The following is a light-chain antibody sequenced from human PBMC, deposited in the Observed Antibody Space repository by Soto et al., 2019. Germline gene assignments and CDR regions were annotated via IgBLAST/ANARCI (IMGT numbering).Light chain of an antibody. CDR1: QGISNY. V-gene: IGKV1-27*01. Sequence: DIQMTQSPSSLSASVGDRVTITCRASQGISNYLAWYQHKPGKVPKLLIYAASTLQSGVPSRFSGSGSGTDFNLTISSLQPEDVATYYCQKYNSALWTFGQGTKVEIK. J-gene: IGKJ1*01. CDR2: AAS. CDR3: QKYNSALWT.